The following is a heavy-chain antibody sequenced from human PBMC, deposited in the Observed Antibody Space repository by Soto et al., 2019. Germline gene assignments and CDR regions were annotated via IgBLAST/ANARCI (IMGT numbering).Heavy chain of an antibody. V-gene: IGHV4-34*01. CDR1: GGSFSGYY. D-gene: IGHD2-8*01. J-gene: IGHJ5*02. CDR3: AILYRRGFGP. Sequence: QVQLQQWGAGLFKPSETLSLTCAVYGGSFSGYYWSWIRQPPGKGLEWIGEINHSGSTNYNPSLKSLVNISVDTSKNQFSLKLSSVTAADTAVYYFAILYRRGFGPWGQGNMVTVYS. CDR2: INHSGST.